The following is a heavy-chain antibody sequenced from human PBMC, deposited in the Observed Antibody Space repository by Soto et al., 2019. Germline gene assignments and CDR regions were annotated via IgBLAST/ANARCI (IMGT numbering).Heavy chain of an antibody. J-gene: IGHJ5*02. Sequence: PGGSLRLSCAASGFTVSSNYMSWVRQAPGKGLEWVSVIYSGGSTYYADSVKGRFTISRDNSKNTLYLQMNSLRAEDTAVYYCARVFGAPTTPYNWFDPWGQGTLVTVSS. D-gene: IGHD3-16*01. CDR3: ARVFGAPTTPYNWFDP. CDR2: IYSGGST. CDR1: GFTVSSNY. V-gene: IGHV3-53*01.